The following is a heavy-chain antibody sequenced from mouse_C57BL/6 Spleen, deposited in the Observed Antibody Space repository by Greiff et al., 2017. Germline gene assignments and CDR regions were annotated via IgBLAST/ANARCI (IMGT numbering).Heavy chain of an antibody. V-gene: IGHV1-82*01. D-gene: IGHD2-5*01. CDR3: ARYYSNYGLYYFDY. J-gene: IGHJ2*01. CDR2: IYPGDGDT. Sequence: QVQLKESGPELVKPGASVKISCKASGYAISSSWMNWVKQRPGKGLEWIGRIYPGDGDTNYNGKFKGKDTLTADKSSSTAYMQLSSLTSEDSAVYFCARYYSNYGLYYFDYWGKGTTLTVSS. CDR1: GYAISSSW.